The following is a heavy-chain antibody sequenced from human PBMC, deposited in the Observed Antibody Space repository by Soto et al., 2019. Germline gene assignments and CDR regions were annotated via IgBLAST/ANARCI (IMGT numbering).Heavy chain of an antibody. Sequence: PGGSLRLSGAASGFTFSSYAVSWVRQAPGKGLEWVSAISGSGGSTYYADSVKGRFTIARDNSKNTLYLQMNGLRAEDTAVYYCAKDFQGYCSGGIYSAGDYREDLCGQGTPVTVPS. D-gene: IGHD2-15*01. V-gene: IGHV3-23*01. CDR2: ISGSGGST. J-gene: IGHJ6*02. CDR1: GFTFSSYA. CDR3: AKDFQGYCSGGIYSAGDYREDL.